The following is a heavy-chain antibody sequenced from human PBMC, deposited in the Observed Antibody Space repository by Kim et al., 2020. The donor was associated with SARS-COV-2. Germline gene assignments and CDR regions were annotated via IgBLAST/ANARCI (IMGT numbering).Heavy chain of an antibody. V-gene: IGHV4-59*13. CDR2: IYYSGST. Sequence: SETLSLTCTVSGGSISSYYWSWIRQPPGKGLEWIGYIYYSGSTNYNPSLKSRVTISVDTSKNQFSLKLSSVTAADTAVYYCARGSGGNQFDYWGQGTLVTVSS. J-gene: IGHJ4*02. CDR3: ARGSGGNQFDY. D-gene: IGHD2-15*01. CDR1: GGSISSYY.